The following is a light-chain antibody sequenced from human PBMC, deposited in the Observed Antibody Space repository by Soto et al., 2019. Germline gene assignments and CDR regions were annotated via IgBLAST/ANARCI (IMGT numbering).Light chain of an antibody. CDR3: QKHNSDPLT. Sequence: DIQMTQSPSSLSASVGDRVTITCRASQGISNYVAWHQQKPGKVPKLLIYAASTLQSGVSSRFSGSGSGTDFTLTISSLQPEDAATSYCQKHNSDPLTFGGGTKVEIK. CDR2: AAS. J-gene: IGKJ4*01. V-gene: IGKV1-27*01. CDR1: QGISNY.